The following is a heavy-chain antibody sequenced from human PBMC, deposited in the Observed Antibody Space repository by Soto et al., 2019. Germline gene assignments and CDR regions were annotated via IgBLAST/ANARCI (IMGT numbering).Heavy chain of an antibody. CDR3: ARDTGYYGMDV. J-gene: IGHJ6*02. CDR2: ISSSSSTI. Sequence: EVQLVESEGGLVQPGGSLRLSCAASGFTFSSYSMNWVRQAPGKGLEWVSYISSSSSTIYYADSVKGRFTISRDNAKNSLYLQMISLRAEDTAVYYCARDTGYYGMDVWGQGTTVTVSS. V-gene: IGHV3-48*01. D-gene: IGHD4-17*01. CDR1: GFTFSSYS.